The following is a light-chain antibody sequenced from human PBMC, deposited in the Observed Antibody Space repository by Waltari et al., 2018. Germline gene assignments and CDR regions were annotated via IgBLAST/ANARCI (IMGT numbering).Light chain of an antibody. CDR1: KLGDKN. Sequence: SYELTQPPSVSVSPGQTASITCSGAKLGDKNICWYQQKSGQSPVLVIYQDTKRPSGIPERFSGSNSGNTATLTISGTQAMDEADYYCQTWDSSPVVFGGGTKLTVL. J-gene: IGLJ2*01. V-gene: IGLV3-1*01. CDR2: QDT. CDR3: QTWDSSPVV.